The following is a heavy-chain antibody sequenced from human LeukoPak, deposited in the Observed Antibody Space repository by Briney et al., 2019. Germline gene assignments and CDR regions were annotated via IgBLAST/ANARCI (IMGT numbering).Heavy chain of an antibody. D-gene: IGHD4-23*01. CDR3: ARLTTVVTPDVWGY. J-gene: IGHJ4*02. V-gene: IGHV3-7*01. Sequence: GGSPRLSCAASGFTFSSYWMSWVRQAPGKGLEWVANIKQDGSEKYYVDSVKGRFTISRDNAKNSLYLQMNSLRAEDTAVYYCARLTTVVTPDVWGYWGQGTLVTVSS. CDR1: GFTFSSYW. CDR2: IKQDGSEK.